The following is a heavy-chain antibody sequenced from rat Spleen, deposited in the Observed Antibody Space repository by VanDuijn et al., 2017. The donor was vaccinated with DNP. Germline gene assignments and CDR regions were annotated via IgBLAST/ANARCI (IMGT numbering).Heavy chain of an antibody. Sequence: EVQLVESGGGLVQPGRSLKISCAASGFTFSDYDMAWVRQAPTKGLEWVAAINTDGVVTYYRRSVRGRFTVSRDNRKSFLYLQMDSLRSEDTATYYCARHGSYPYAMDAWGQGTSVTVSS. CDR1: GFTFSDYD. J-gene: IGHJ4*01. V-gene: IGHV5S23*01. D-gene: IGHD1-12*02. CDR2: INTDGVVT. CDR3: ARHGSYPYAMDA.